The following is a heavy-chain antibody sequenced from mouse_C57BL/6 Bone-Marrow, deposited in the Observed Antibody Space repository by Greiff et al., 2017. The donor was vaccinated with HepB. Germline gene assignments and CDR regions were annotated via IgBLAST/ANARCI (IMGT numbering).Heavy chain of an antibody. CDR1: GYTFTSYW. CDR2: INPSSGYT. D-gene: IGHD2-10*02. CDR3: ARSQNATEVSNWYFEV. J-gene: IGHJ1*03. V-gene: IGHV1-7*01. Sequence: HVQLKQSGAELSKHGASATLSCKASGYTFTSYWMHWVKQRSGHGLEWIGDINPSSGYTKYNQKFKDKATLTADKSSSTAYRQLSSLTYEDSADYYCARSQNATEVSNWYFEVWGTGTADTVDS.